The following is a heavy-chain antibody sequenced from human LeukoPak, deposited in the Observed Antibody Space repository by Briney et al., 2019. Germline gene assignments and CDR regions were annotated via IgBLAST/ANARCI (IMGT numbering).Heavy chain of an antibody. V-gene: IGHV3-23*01. CDR2: ISGSTGST. CDR3: AKEAALGIAYFDH. J-gene: IGHJ4*02. D-gene: IGHD7-27*01. Sequence: GGSLRLSCAASGFTFNNYAMSWVRQAPGKGLEWVSFISGSTGSTYYADSMKGRFTVSRDNSKNTLYLQMNSLRAEDTAVYYWAKEAALGIAYFDHWGQGTLVTVSS. CDR1: GFTFNNYA.